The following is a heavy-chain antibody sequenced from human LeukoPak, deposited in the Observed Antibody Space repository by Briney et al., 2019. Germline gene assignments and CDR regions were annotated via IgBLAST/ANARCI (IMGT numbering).Heavy chain of an antibody. CDR1: GFTFSSYG. D-gene: IGHD3-22*01. CDR3: AKLPRSSGLPSS. CDR2: ISRSGGST. V-gene: IGHV3-23*01. J-gene: IGHJ5*02. Sequence: GGSLRLSCAASGFTFSSYGMSWVRQAPGKGLEWVSSISRSGGSTHYADSVKGRFTISRDNSKDTLFLQMNSLRAEDTALYYCAKLPRSSGLPSSWGQGTLVTVSS.